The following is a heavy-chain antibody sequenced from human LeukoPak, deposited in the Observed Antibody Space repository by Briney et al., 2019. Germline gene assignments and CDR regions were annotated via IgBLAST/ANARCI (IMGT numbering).Heavy chain of an antibody. D-gene: IGHD2-15*01. CDR2: ISSSSSYI. J-gene: IGHJ4*02. V-gene: IGHV3-21*01. CDR1: GFTFSSYS. Sequence: GGSLRLSCAASGFTFSSYSMNWVRQAPGKGLEWVSSISSSSSYIYYADSVKGRFTISRDNAKNSLYLQMNSLRAEDTAVYYCARDGVXVAAXDYWGQGTLVTVSS. CDR3: ARDGVXVAAXDY.